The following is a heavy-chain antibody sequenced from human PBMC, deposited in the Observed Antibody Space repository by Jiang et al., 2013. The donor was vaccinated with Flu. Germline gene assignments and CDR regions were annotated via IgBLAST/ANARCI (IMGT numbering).Heavy chain of an antibody. D-gene: IGHD2-15*01. CDR3: ARASYCSGGSCSFDY. J-gene: IGHJ4*02. CDR2: IYYSGST. V-gene: IGHV4-39*07. Sequence: SISSSSYYWGWIRQPHGRGVEWIGSIYYSGSTNYNPSLKSRVTISVDTSKNQFSLKLSSVTAADTAVYYCARASYCSGGSCSFDYWGQGTLVTVSS. CDR1: SISSSSYY.